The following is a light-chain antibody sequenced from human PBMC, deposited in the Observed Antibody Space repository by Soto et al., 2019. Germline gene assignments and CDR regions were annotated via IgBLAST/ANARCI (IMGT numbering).Light chain of an antibody. Sequence: QSVLTQHASVSGSPGQSITIYCTGTSSDVGSYNLVSWYQQHPGKAPKLMIYEGSKRPSGVSNRFSGSKSGNTASLTISGLQAEDEADYYCCSYAGSSTFWVFGAGTKLTVL. CDR3: CSYAGSSTFWV. J-gene: IGLJ3*02. CDR1: SSDVGSYNL. CDR2: EGS. V-gene: IGLV2-23*03.